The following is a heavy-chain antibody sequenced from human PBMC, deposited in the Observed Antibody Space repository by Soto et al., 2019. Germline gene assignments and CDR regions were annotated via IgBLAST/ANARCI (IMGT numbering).Heavy chain of an antibody. CDR3: ARAGAAPYYYYCLDI. D-gene: IGHD3-16*01. CDR2: IRAYNGDT. Sequence: ASVKVSCKTSGYTFTAYDIYWVRQAPGQGLEWMGWIRAYNGDTNYAQKFQTRVTMTTDTSTDTAYMDLKSLTSDDTAIYYCARAGAAPYYYYCLDIWGQGTTVTVSS. CDR1: GYTFTAYD. J-gene: IGHJ6*02. V-gene: IGHV1-18*01.